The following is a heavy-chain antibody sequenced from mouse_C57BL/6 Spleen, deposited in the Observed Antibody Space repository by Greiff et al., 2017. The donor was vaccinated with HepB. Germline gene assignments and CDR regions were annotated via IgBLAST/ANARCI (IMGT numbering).Heavy chain of an antibody. CDR3: ARYYYGSSYDYAMDY. V-gene: IGHV1-82*01. J-gene: IGHJ4*01. Sequence: QVQLQQSGPELVKPGASVKISCKASGYAFSSSWMNWVKQRPGKGLEWIGRIYPGDGDTNYNGKFKGQATLTADKSSSTDYMQLSSLTSEDSAVYFCARYYYGSSYDYAMDYWGQGTSVTVSS. D-gene: IGHD1-1*01. CDR1: GYAFSSSW. CDR2: IYPGDGDT.